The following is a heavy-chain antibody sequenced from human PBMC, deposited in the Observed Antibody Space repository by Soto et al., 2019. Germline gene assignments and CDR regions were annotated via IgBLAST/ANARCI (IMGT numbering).Heavy chain of an antibody. Sequence: SGPTLVNPTQTLTLTCTFSGFSLTTSEMCVSRIRQPPGKALEWLALIDWNDDKYYSISLKTRLTISKDTSKNQVVLTMTNMDPVDTATYYCARSTTVSARRNWFDPWGQGTLVTVSS. CDR3: ARSTTVSARRNWFDP. CDR2: IDWNDDK. V-gene: IGHV2-70*01. J-gene: IGHJ5*02. D-gene: IGHD4-17*01. CDR1: GFSLTTSEMC.